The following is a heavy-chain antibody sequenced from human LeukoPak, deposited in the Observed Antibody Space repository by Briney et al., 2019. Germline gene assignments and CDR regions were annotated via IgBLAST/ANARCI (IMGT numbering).Heavy chain of an antibody. CDR2: INPNSGGT. CDR3: ARDLTYYYGSAPRGYYYYYGMDV. V-gene: IGHV1-2*02. Sequence: GASVKVSCKASGYTFTGYYMHWVRQAPGQGLEWMGWINPNSGGTNYAQKFQGRVTMTRDTSISTAYMGLSRLRSDDTAVYYCARDLTYYYGSAPRGYYYYYGMDVWGQGTTVTVSS. CDR1: GYTFTGYY. J-gene: IGHJ6*02. D-gene: IGHD3-10*01.